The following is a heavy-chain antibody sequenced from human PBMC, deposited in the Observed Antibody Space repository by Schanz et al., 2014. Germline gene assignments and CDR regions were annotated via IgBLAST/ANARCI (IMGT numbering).Heavy chain of an antibody. D-gene: IGHD2-2*01. J-gene: IGHJ4*03. CDR1: GFTFSSYS. CDR3: AKDLLYGAPMPLNHLDY. Sequence: VQLVESGGGLVKPGGSLRLSCAASGFTFSSYSMNWVRQAPGKGLEWVSSISSSGSYIHYADSVKGRFTMSRDNSKNTLYLQMNSLRAEDTAVYYCAKDLLYGAPMPLNHLDYWGQGTMVTVSS. V-gene: IGHV3-21*02. CDR2: ISSSGSYI.